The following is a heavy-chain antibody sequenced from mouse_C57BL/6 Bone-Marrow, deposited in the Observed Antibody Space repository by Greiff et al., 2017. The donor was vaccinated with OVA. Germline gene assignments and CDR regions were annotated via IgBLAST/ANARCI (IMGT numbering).Heavy chain of an antibody. J-gene: IGHJ2*01. Sequence: EVQLQQSGPELVPPGASFPLSFPSSCYSFTDYHMNWVKQSNGKSLEWIGVINPNYGTTSYNQKFKGKATLTVDQSSSTAYMQLNSLTSEDAAVYYCARDDGDHFDYWGQGTTLTVSS. V-gene: IGHV1-39*01. CDR3: ARDDGDHFDY. CDR2: INPNYGTT. D-gene: IGHD2-3*01. CDR1: CYSFTDYH.